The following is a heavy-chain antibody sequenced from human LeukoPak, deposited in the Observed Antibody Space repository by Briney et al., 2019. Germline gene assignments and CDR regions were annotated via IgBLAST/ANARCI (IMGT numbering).Heavy chain of an antibody. D-gene: IGHD6-19*01. CDR2: MNPNSGNT. J-gene: IGHJ3*02. V-gene: IGHV1-8*01. CDR1: GYTFTSYD. Sequence: ASVKVSCKASGYTFTSYDINWVRQATGQGLKWMGWMNPNSGNTGYAQKFQGRVTMTRNTSISTAYMELSSLRSEDTAVYYCAISLSSRGAFDIWGQGTMVTVSS. CDR3: AISLSSRGAFDI.